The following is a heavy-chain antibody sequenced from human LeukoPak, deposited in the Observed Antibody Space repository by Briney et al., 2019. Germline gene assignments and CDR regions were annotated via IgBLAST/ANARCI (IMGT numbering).Heavy chain of an antibody. D-gene: IGHD3-9*01. CDR2: ISSSGSTI. CDR3: ARDTHRYFDWLKTYYYYGMDV. V-gene: IGHV3-48*04. Sequence: PGGSLRLSCVASRFTFSNHGMHWVRQAPGKGLEWVSYISSSGSTIYYADSVKGRFTISRDNAKNSLYLQMNSLRAEDTAVYYCARDTHRYFDWLKTYYYYGMDVWGKGTTVTVSS. CDR1: RFTFSNHG. J-gene: IGHJ6*04.